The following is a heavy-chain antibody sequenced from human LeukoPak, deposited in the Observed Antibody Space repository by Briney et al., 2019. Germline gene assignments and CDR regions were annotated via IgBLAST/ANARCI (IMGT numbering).Heavy chain of an antibody. V-gene: IGHV1-8*02. Sequence: ASVKVSCKASGYTFTSYDFNWVRQATGQGLEWMGWMNPNSGNTGYAQKFQGRVTMTSNTSISTAYMELSSLRSEDTAVYYCASMHRQWLLGQFSSDAFDIWGRGTKVTVSS. J-gene: IGHJ3*02. D-gene: IGHD6-19*01. CDR1: GYTFTSYD. CDR2: MNPNSGNT. CDR3: ASMHRQWLLGQFSSDAFDI.